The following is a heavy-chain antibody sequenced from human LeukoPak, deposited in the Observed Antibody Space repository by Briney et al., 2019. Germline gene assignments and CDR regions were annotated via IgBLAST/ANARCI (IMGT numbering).Heavy chain of an antibody. CDR3: ASGNDDFWSGYYTALGY. CDR1: GFTFSSYG. D-gene: IGHD3-3*01. J-gene: IGHJ4*02. CDR2: IWYDGSNK. V-gene: IGHV3-33*01. Sequence: PGGSLRLSCAASGFTFSSYGMHWVRQAPGKGLEWVAVIWYDGSNKYYADSVKGRFTISRDNSKNTLYLQMNSLRAEDTAVYYCASGNDDFWSGYYTALGYWGQGTLVTVSS.